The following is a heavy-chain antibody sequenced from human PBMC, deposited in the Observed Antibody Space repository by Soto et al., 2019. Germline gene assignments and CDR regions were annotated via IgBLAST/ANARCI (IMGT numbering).Heavy chain of an antibody. J-gene: IGHJ6*02. CDR3: AKEIQRGLDL. V-gene: IGHV1-2*02. Sequence: QVQLEQSGAEVKQPGASVKVSCKASGYTFSVYHLHWVRQAPGQGLEWMGWVYPDSGGTRYAQRFAGRVTMTSDTSSNTAYMARSSLTSDDTAVYYFAKEIQRGLDLWGQGPTVIVSS. CDR2: VYPDSGGT. CDR1: GYTFSVYH.